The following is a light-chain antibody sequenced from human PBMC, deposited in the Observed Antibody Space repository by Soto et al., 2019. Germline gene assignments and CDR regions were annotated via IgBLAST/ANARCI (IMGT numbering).Light chain of an antibody. V-gene: IGKV1-9*01. CDR1: QSISSY. CDR2: AAS. CDR3: QQLNSYPLT. Sequence: DIQMTQSPSTLSGSVGDRVTITFRASQSISSYLNWYQQKPGKAPKLLIYAASSLQSGVPSRFSGSGSGTEFTLTISSLQPEDFATYYCQQLNSYPLTFGGGTKVDIK. J-gene: IGKJ4*01.